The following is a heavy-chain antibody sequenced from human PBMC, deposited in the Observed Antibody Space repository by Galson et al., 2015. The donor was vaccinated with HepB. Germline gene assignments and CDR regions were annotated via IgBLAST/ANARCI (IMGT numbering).Heavy chain of an antibody. V-gene: IGHV1-3*01. J-gene: IGHJ3*02. Sequence: SVKVSCKASGYTFTSYAMHWVRQAPGQRLEWMGWINAGNGNTKYSQKFQGRVTITRDTSASTAYMELSSLRSEDTAVYYCARCGGGTAGGAFDIWGQGTMVTVSS. CDR3: ARCGGGTAGGAFDI. CDR1: GYTFTSYA. D-gene: IGHD2-21*01. CDR2: INAGNGNT.